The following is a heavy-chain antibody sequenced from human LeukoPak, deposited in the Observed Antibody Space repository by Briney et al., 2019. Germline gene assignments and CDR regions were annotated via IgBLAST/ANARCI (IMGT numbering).Heavy chain of an antibody. CDR2: ISSSSSYI. CDR1: GFTFSSYS. J-gene: IGHJ4*02. D-gene: IGHD6-13*01. Sequence: GGSLRLSCAASGFTFSSYSMNWVRQAPGKGLEWASSISSSSSYIYYADSVKGRFTISRDNAKNSLYLQMNSLRAEDTAVYYCARDSRSSSWEFDYWGQGTLVTVSS. CDR3: ARDSRSSSWEFDY. V-gene: IGHV3-21*01.